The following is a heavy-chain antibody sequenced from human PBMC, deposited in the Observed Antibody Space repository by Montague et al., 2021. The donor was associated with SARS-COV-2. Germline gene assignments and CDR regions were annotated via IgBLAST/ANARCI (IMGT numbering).Heavy chain of an antibody. V-gene: IGHV4-34*01. D-gene: IGHD1-14*01. J-gene: IGHJ4*02. CDR1: GGSFSGYY. CDR3: ASQPYANHSPPPGY. Sequence: SETLSLTCAVYGGSFSGYYWSWIRQPPGKGLEWIGEINHSGSTNYNPSLNSRVAISVDTSKNQLSLKLSSVTAADTAVSYCASQPYANHSPPPGYWGQGTLVTVSS. CDR2: INHSGST.